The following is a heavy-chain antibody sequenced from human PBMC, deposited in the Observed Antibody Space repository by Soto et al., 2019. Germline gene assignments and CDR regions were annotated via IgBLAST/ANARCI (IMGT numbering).Heavy chain of an antibody. D-gene: IGHD3-3*01. CDR2: MNPNSGNT. CDR1: GYTFTSYD. CDR3: ARRRGTYYDFWSGSIGRYGMDV. J-gene: IGHJ6*02. V-gene: IGHV1-8*01. Sequence: GASVKVSCKASGYTFTSYDINWVRQATGQGLEWMGWMNPNSGNTGYAQKFQGRVTMTRNTSISTAYMELSSLRSEDTAVYYCARRRGTYYDFWSGSIGRYGMDVCGQGTTVTVSS.